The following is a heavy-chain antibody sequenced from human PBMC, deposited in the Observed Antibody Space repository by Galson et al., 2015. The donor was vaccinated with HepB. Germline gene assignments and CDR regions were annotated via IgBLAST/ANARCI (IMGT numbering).Heavy chain of an antibody. V-gene: IGHV1-69*10. CDR3: TTDVSYCSSTTCSDDY. J-gene: IGHJ4*02. CDR1: GVTLSNFG. D-gene: IGHD2-2*01. Sequence: SVKVSCKASGVTLSNFGVTWVRQAPGQGFEWMGQIIPFPKIVNYAQKFQGRITMTADTSARTVYLELTGLTFEDTAVYYCTTDVSYCSSTTCSDDYWGQGTLVTVSS. CDR2: IIPFPKIV.